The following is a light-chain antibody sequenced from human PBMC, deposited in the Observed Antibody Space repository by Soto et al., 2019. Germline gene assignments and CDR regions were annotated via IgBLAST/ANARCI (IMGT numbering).Light chain of an antibody. CDR3: QQYGSSPPVT. J-gene: IGKJ1*01. Sequence: IVMTQSPPTLSVSPGEEATLACRASQSLRSNLAWYQQKPGQAPRLLIYGAYTRATGIPVRFSGSGSGTDFTLTISRLEPEDFAVYYCQQYGSSPPVTFGQGTKVDIK. V-gene: IGKV3-20*01. CDR2: GAY. CDR1: QSLRSN.